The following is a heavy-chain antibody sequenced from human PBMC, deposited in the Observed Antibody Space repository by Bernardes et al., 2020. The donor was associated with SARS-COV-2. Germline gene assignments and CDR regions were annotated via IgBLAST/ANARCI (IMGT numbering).Heavy chain of an antibody. CDR3: AKQGSTTVYGMDV. V-gene: IGHV3-30*18. J-gene: IGHJ6*02. CDR1: GFTFSSYG. CDR2: ISYDGSNK. D-gene: IGHD4-17*01. Sequence: GGSLRLSCAASGFTFSSYGMYWVRQAPGKGLEWVAVISYDGSNKYYADSVKGRFTISRDNSKNTLYLQMNSLRAEDTAVYYCAKQGSTTVYGMDVWGQGTTVTVSS.